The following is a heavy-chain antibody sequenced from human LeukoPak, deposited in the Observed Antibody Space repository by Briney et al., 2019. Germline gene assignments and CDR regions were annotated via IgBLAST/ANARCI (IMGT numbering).Heavy chain of an antibody. CDR1: GGTFSSYA. J-gene: IGHJ3*02. D-gene: IGHD5-24*01. Sequence: SVKVSCKASGGTFSSYAISWVRQAPGQGLEWMGGIIPIFGTANYAQKFQGRVTITADKSTSTAYMELSSLRSEDTAVYYCARGEEMATIWDDAFDIWGQGTMVTVSS. CDR2: IIPIFGTA. V-gene: IGHV1-69*06. CDR3: ARGEEMATIWDDAFDI.